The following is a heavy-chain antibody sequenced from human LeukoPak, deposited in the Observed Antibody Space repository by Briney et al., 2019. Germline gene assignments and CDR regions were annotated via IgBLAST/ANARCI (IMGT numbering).Heavy chain of an antibody. Sequence: SETLSLTCTVSGGSVSSGSYYWSWIRQPPGKGLEWIGYIYYSGSTNYNPSLKSRVTISVDTSKNQFSLKLSSVTAADTAVYYCARLQYCSGTSCYWFDPWGQGTLVTVSS. CDR1: GGSVSSGSYY. CDR2: IYYSGST. V-gene: IGHV4-61*01. J-gene: IGHJ5*02. D-gene: IGHD2-2*01. CDR3: ARLQYCSGTSCYWFDP.